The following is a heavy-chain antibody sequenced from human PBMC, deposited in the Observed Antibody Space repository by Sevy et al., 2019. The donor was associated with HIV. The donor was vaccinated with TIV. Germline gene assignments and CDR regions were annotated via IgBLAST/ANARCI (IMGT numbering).Heavy chain of an antibody. CDR2: IKSKTDGGTT. CDR1: GFTFSNAW. V-gene: IGHV3-15*01. D-gene: IGHD3-10*01. J-gene: IGHJ4*02. Sequence: GGSLRLSCAASGFTFSNAWMSWVRQAPGKGLEWVGPIKSKTDGGTTDYAAPVKGRFTISRDDSKNTLYLQMNSLKTEDTAVYYCTTDQAQLLWFGELRFDYWGQGTLVTVSS. CDR3: TTDQAQLLWFGELRFDY.